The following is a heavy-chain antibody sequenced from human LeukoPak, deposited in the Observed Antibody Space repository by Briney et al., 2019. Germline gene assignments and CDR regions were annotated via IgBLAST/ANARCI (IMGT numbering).Heavy chain of an antibody. CDR3: ARLYYDFWSGYYVFDY. D-gene: IGHD3-3*01. CDR1: GASITTYY. J-gene: IGHJ4*02. V-gene: IGHV4-59*01. CDR2: IYYSGST. Sequence: PSETLSLTCTVSGASITTYYWSWIRQPPGKGLEWIGNIYYSGSTNYNPSLKSRVTISADTSKNQFSLKLSSVTAADTAVYYCARLYYDFWSGYYVFDYWGQGTLVTVSS.